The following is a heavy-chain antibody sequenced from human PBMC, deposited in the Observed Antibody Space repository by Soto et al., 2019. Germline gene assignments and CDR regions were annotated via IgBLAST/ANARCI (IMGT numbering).Heavy chain of an antibody. V-gene: IGHV4-30-4*01. D-gene: IGHD2-15*01. CDR3: ARGACSGGSCLLRLQNWFDP. J-gene: IGHJ5*02. CDR1: GGSISSGDYY. Sequence: SETLSLTCTVSGGSISSGDYYWSWIRQPPGKGLEWIGYIYYSGSTYYSPSFQGHVTISADKSISTAYLQWSSLKASDTAMYYCARGACSGGSCLLRLQNWFDPWGQGTLVTVSS. CDR2: IYYSGST.